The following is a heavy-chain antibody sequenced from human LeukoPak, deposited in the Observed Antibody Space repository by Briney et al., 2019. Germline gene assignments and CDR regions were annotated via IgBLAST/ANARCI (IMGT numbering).Heavy chain of an antibody. J-gene: IGHJ5*02. CDR2: ISGSGGST. V-gene: IGHV3-23*01. CDR1: GFTFSSYV. CDR3: ATTRYIVVVTAIPNWFDP. D-gene: IGHD2-21*02. Sequence: GGSLRLSCAASGFTFSSYVMSWVRQAPGKGLEWVSAISGSGGSTYYADSVKGRFTISRDNSKNTLYLQMNSLRAEDTAVYYCATTRYIVVVTAIPNWFDPWAREPCLPSPQ.